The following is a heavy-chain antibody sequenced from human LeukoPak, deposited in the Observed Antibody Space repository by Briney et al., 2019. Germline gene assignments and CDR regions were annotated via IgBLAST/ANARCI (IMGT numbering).Heavy chain of an antibody. Sequence: GGSLRLSCPASGFTFSGYGISWVRPAPGKGLEWVSSINSSSSYIYYADSVKGRFTISRDNAKNSLYLKMNSLRAGETAVDYCARESTGSGSYFGYYYYYMYVWGKGTTVTISS. CDR3: ARESTGSGSYFGYYYYYMYV. J-gene: IGHJ6*03. D-gene: IGHD1-26*01. CDR1: GFTFSGYG. CDR2: INSSSSYI. V-gene: IGHV3-21*01.